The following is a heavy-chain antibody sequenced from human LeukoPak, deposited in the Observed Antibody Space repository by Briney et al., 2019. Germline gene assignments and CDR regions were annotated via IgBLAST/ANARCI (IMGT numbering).Heavy chain of an antibody. CDR1: GYTFTSYE. D-gene: IGHD2-15*01. Sequence: GASVKVSCKASGYTFTSYEINWVRQATGQGLEWMGWMNPNSGNTGYAQKFQGRVTMTRNTSISTAYMELSSLRSEDTAVYYCARGRDLGGYVDYWGQGTLVTVSS. V-gene: IGHV1-8*01. J-gene: IGHJ4*02. CDR2: MNPNSGNT. CDR3: ARGRDLGGYVDY.